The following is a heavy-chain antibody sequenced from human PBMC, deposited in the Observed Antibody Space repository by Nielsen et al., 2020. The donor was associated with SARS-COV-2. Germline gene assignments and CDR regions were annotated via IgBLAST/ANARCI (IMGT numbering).Heavy chain of an antibody. CDR2: ISYSGST. Sequence: SETLSLTCVVSGASISSDTYYWSWIRQSPGKGLEWIGYISYSGSTYYNPSLKSRVAISEDTSKNQFSLRLSSVTAADTAVYYCARNQWLVGYWFDPWGQGTLVTVSS. V-gene: IGHV4-30-4*01. CDR3: ARNQWLVGYWFDP. J-gene: IGHJ5*02. D-gene: IGHD6-19*01. CDR1: GASISSDTYY.